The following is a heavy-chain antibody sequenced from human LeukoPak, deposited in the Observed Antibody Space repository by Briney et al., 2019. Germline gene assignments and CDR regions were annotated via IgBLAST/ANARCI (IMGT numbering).Heavy chain of an antibody. CDR3: VKWTSYGMN. D-gene: IGHD3-10*01. CDR1: GFTFSSQS. Sequence: PGGSLRLSCAASGFTFSSQSMTWVRQAPGKGLEWVSGISSSGDNTYYGDSVKGRFTISRDNSKSTMYLQMNSLRVEDTAVYYCVKWTSYGMNWGQGTLVTVSS. CDR2: ISSSGDNT. V-gene: IGHV3-23*01. J-gene: IGHJ4*02.